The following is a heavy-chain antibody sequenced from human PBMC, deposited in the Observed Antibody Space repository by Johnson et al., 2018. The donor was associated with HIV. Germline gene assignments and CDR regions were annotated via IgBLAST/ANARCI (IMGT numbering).Heavy chain of an antibody. Sequence: QVQLVESGGGLVKPGGSLRLSCAASGFTFSDYYMSWIRQAPGKGLEWVSYISSSGNTIYYADSVKGLFTISRDNAKNSLYLQMNSLRVEDTAVYYCARDESGYDEGFDAFDIWGQGTMVTVSS. CDR1: GFTFSDYY. J-gene: IGHJ3*02. D-gene: IGHD5-12*01. CDR2: ISSSGNTI. V-gene: IGHV3-11*04. CDR3: ARDESGYDEGFDAFDI.